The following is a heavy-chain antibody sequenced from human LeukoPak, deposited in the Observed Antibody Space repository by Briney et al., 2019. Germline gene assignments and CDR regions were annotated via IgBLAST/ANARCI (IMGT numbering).Heavy chain of an antibody. V-gene: IGHV5-51*01. CDR2: IYPGDSET. CDR1: GYLFTNYW. D-gene: IGHD3-10*01. CDR3: ARSPFRGVMVDY. Sequence: GGSLRIPCQGSGYLFTNYWVTWVRQMPGKGLEGMGIIYPGDSETRYSPSLQGQVTISADKSISTAYLQWSSLKASDTAMYYCARSPFRGVMVDYWGQGTLVTVSS. J-gene: IGHJ4*02.